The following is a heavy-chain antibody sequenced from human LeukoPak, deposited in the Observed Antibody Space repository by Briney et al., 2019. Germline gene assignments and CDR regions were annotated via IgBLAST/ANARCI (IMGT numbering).Heavy chain of an antibody. CDR2: ISSSSSTI. J-gene: IGHJ4*02. V-gene: IGHV3-48*02. D-gene: IGHD3-22*01. CDR1: GFTFSSYS. Sequence: PGGSLRLSCAASGFTFSSYSMNWVRQAPGKGLEWVSYISSSSSTIYYADSVKGRFTIPRDNAKNSLYLQMNSLRDEDTAVYYCAAYYDSSGYYSDYWGQGTLVTVSS. CDR3: AAYYDSSGYYSDY.